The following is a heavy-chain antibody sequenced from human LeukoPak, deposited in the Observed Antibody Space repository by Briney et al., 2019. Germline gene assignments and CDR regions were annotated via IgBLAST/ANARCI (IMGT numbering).Heavy chain of an antibody. CDR2: ISPNSGAT. V-gene: IGHV1-2*02. D-gene: IGHD2-8*01. CDR1: GYTFTGYY. CDR3: ARGAGIHLLIYFYFYMDV. J-gene: IGHJ6*03. Sequence: ASVKVSCKASGYTFTGYYMHWVRQAPGQGLEWMGWISPNSGATNYAQEFQGRVTMTRDTSISTAYMELSRLRSDDTAVYYCARGAGIHLLIYFYFYMDVWGKGSTVTVSS.